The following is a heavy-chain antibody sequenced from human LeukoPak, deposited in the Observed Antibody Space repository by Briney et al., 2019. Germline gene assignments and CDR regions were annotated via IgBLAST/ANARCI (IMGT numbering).Heavy chain of an antibody. V-gene: IGHV3-23*01. CDR2: ISGSGGST. CDR1: GFTFSSYA. D-gene: IGHD3-10*01. CDR3: AKDYSGSGSYYNHPFDY. Sequence: GGSRRLSCAASGFTFSSYAMTWVRQAPGKGLDWVSTISGSGGSTYYADSVKGRFTISRDNSKNTLYLQMNSLRGEDTALYYCAKDYSGSGSYYNHPFDYWGQGTLVTVSS. J-gene: IGHJ4*02.